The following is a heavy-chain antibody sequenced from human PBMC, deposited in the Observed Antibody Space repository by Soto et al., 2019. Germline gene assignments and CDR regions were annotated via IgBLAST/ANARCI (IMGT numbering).Heavy chain of an antibody. CDR1: GYSFTSYW. CDR3: PRHRHSGYSSGWVYYYYGMDV. J-gene: IGHJ6*02. Sequence: GDSLKISCKGSGYSFTSYWIGWVRQMPGKGLEWMGIIYPGDSDTRYSPSFQGQVTISADKSISTAYLQWSSLKASDTAMYYCPRHRHSGYSSGWVYYYYGMDVWGQGTTVTVSS. D-gene: IGHD6-19*01. CDR2: IYPGDSDT. V-gene: IGHV5-51*01.